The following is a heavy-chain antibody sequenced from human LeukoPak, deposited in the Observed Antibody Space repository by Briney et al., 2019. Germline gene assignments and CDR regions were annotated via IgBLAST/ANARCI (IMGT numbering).Heavy chain of an antibody. CDR1: GFTFTKYW. Sequence: GGSLRLSCVASGFTFTKYWMGWARQAPGKGLEWVANINYDGSDKYYVDSVKGRFTISRDNAKNSLSLQMNSLRAEDTAMYYCARSKVWFGELGPGYYFDYWGQGTLVTVSS. CDR3: ARSKVWFGELGPGYYFDY. V-gene: IGHV3-7*01. CDR2: INYDGSDK. D-gene: IGHD3-10*01. J-gene: IGHJ4*02.